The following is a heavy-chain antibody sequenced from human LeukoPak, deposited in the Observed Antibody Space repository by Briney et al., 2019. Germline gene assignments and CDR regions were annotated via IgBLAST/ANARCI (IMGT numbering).Heavy chain of an antibody. CDR3: AKAGEGYYDILTGYYVVDY. CDR1: GFTFSSYA. D-gene: IGHD3-9*01. Sequence: PGGSLRLSCAASGFTFSSYAMSWVRQAPGKGLEWVSAISGSGGSTYYADSVKGRFTISRDNSKNTLYLQMNSLRAEDTAVYYCAKAGEGYYDILTGYYVVDYWGQGTLVTVSS. J-gene: IGHJ4*02. CDR2: ISGSGGST. V-gene: IGHV3-23*01.